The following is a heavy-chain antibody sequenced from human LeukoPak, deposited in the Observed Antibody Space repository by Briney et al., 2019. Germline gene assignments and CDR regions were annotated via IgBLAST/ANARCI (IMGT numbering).Heavy chain of an antibody. J-gene: IGHJ6*03. CDR1: GFTFSNFA. Sequence: PGGSLRLSCAASGFTFSNFAVTWVRQAPGKGLEWVSSIFNSGSNTYYADSVKGRFTISRDNSRNTLYMQMNSLRADDTAVYYCARDLSLYYMDVWGKGTTVTVSS. CDR2: IFNSGSNT. V-gene: IGHV3-23*01. CDR3: ARDLSLYYMDV.